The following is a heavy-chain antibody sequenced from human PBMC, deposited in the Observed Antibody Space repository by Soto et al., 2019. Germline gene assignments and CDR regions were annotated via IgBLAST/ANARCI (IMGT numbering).Heavy chain of an antibody. CDR1: SGSISSSNW. J-gene: IGHJ4*02. CDR2: IYHSGST. D-gene: IGHD6-19*01. V-gene: IGHV4-4*02. Sequence: PSETLSLTCAVSSGSISSSNWWSWVRQPPGKGLEWIGEIYHSGSTNYNPSLKSRVTISVDKSKNQFSLKLSSVTAADTAVYYCARDSSGWSDYFDYWGQGTLVTVSS. CDR3: ARDSSGWSDYFDY.